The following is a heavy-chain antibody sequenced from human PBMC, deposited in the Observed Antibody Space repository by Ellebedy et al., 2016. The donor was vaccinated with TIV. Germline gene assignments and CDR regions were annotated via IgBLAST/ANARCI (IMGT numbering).Heavy chain of an antibody. V-gene: IGHV5-51*01. J-gene: IGHJ4*02. CDR3: ARHLGYADSEIDF. D-gene: IGHD4-17*01. CDR1: GYDFTDYW. Sequence: GESLKISCKVSGYDFTDYWIGWVRQMPGKGLESMGIIYPGDSDTRYSPSFEVQVTISVDKSVTTAYVEWSSLKASDTAMYYCARHLGYADSEIDFWGQGTLVTVSS. CDR2: IYPGDSDT.